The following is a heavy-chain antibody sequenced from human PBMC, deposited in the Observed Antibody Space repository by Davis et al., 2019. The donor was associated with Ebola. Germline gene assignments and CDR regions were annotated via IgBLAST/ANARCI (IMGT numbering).Heavy chain of an antibody. V-gene: IGHV3-23*01. CDR2: ISGSGGST. CDR1: GFTFSSYA. CDR3: TNRKSEY. J-gene: IGHJ4*02. Sequence: PGGSLRLSCAASGFTFSSYAMSWVRQAPGKGLEWVSAISGSGGSTYYADSVKGRFTISRDNSKNTLYLQMNSLKTDDTAVYYCTNRKSEYWGQGTLVTVSS.